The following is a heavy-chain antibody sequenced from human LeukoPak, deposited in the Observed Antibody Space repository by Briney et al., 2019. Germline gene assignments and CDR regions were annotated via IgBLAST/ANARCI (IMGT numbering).Heavy chain of an antibody. V-gene: IGHV3-23*01. Sequence: GGSLRLSCAASGFTFSSYAMSWVRQAPGKGLEWVSAISGSGGSTYYADSVKGRFTISRDNSKNTLYLQMNSLRAEDTAVYYCARGPAPLVVVPAAQLDIWGQGTMVTVSS. D-gene: IGHD2-2*01. CDR2: ISGSGGST. CDR3: ARGPAPLVVVPAAQLDI. J-gene: IGHJ3*02. CDR1: GFTFSSYA.